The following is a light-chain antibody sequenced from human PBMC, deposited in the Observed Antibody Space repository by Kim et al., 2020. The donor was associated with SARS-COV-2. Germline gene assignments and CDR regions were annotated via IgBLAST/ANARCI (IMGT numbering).Light chain of an antibody. CDR2: GAS. J-gene: IGKJ4*01. V-gene: IGKV3-20*01. CDR1: RSVNNNY. CDR3: QHYGASPLT. Sequence: SPGERATVSCRASRSVNNNYLAWYQQKPGQAPRLLIYGASSRATGIPDRFSGSGSETDFILTISRLDPEDFAVYYCQHYGASPLTFGGGTKVEIK.